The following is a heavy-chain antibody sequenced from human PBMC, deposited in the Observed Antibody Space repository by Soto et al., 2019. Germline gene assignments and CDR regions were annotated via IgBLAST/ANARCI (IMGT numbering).Heavy chain of an antibody. J-gene: IGHJ4*02. CDR2: IYYSGST. V-gene: IGHV4-59*01. CDR1: GGSISSYY. Sequence: SETLSLTCTVSGGSISSYYWSWIRQPPGKGLEWIGYIYYSGSTNYNPSLKSRVTISVDTSKNQFSLKLSSVTAADTAVYYCARAPRGTVVTPIGYFDYWGQGTLVTVSS. CDR3: ARAPRGTVVTPIGYFDY. D-gene: IGHD2-21*02.